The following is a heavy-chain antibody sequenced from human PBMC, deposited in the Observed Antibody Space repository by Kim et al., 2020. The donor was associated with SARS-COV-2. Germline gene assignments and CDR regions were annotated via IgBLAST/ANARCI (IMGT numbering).Heavy chain of an antibody. V-gene: IGHV1-2*02. J-gene: IGHJ4*02. CDR2: INPNSGGT. D-gene: IGHD6-13*01. CDR3: AILEQQLEEVGLDY. CDR1: GYTFTGYY. Sequence: ASVKVSCKASGYTFTGYYMHWVRQSPGQGLEWMGWINPNSGGTNYAQKFQGRVTMTRDTSISTAYMELSRLRSDDTAVYYCAILEQQLEEVGLDYWGQGTLVTVSS.